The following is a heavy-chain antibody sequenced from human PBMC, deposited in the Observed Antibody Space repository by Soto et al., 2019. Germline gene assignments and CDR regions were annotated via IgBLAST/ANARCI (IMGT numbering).Heavy chain of an antibody. CDR2: ISAYNGNT. V-gene: IGHV1-18*01. D-gene: IGHD3-22*01. CDR1: GYTFTSYG. J-gene: IGHJ4*02. Sequence: ASVKVSCKASGYTFTSYGISWVRQAPGQGLEWMGWISAYNGNTNDAQKLQGRVTMTTDTSTSTAYMELRSLRSDDTAVYYCARVAYYYDSSGYAMDYWGQGTLVTVSS. CDR3: ARVAYYYDSSGYAMDY.